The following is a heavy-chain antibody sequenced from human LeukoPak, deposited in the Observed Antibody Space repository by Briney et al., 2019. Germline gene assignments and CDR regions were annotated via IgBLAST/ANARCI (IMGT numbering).Heavy chain of an antibody. CDR3: ARGSYYYDSSGYYYDY. CDR1: GFPLEDYG. CDR2: INWNGGST. J-gene: IGHJ4*02. Sequence: PGGPRRLSWAPPGFPLEDYGRSWARHAPGKGLEWFSGINWNGGSTGYADSVKGRFTISRDNAKNSLYLQMNSLRAEDTALYYCARGSYYYDSSGYYYDYWGQGTLVTVSS. V-gene: IGHV3-20*04. D-gene: IGHD3-22*01.